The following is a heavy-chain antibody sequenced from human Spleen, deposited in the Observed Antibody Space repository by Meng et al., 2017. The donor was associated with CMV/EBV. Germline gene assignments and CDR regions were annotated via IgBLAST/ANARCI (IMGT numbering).Heavy chain of an antibody. CDR2: IIPIFGTA. J-gene: IGHJ5*02. Sequence: QVQLVQVGGGVKKPGSSVKVSVKASGGTFSSYAISWVRQAPGQGLEWMGGIIPIFGTANYAQKFQGRVTITADESTSTAYMELSSLRSEDTAVYYCAREAIAAAGTSWFDPWGQGTLVTVSS. D-gene: IGHD6-13*01. V-gene: IGHV1-69*01. CDR3: AREAIAAAGTSWFDP. CDR1: GGTFSSYA.